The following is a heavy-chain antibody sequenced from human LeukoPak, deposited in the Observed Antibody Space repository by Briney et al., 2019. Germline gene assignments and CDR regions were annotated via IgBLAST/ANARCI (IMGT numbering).Heavy chain of an antibody. V-gene: IGHV3-48*01. D-gene: IGHD1-26*01. J-gene: IGHJ3*02. CDR3: AGPRRDLLSAFDI. CDR1: GFTFSSYE. Sequence: GGSLRLSCAASGFTFSSYEMNWVRQAPGKGLEWVSYITSSSSTIYYADSVKGRFTISRDNAKNSLYLQMNSLRAEDTAVYYCAGPRRDLLSAFDIWGQGTMVTVSS. CDR2: ITSSSSTI.